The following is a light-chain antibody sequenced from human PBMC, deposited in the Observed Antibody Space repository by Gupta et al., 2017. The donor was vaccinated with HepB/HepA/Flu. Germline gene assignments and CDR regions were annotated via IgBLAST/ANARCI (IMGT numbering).Light chain of an antibody. V-gene: IGLV1-40*01. J-gene: IGLJ2*01. CDR2: ADN. CDR3: QSYDSRRSVVV. CDR1: SSNVGAHYG. Sequence: HSALPPPPSASAAPGQRATISCTGNSSNVGAHYGVHWYHQVPGTAPKLLIYADNNRPSGVPDRISGSKSGTSASLAFTGLQPEDEADYYCQSYDSRRSVVVFGGGTKLTVL.